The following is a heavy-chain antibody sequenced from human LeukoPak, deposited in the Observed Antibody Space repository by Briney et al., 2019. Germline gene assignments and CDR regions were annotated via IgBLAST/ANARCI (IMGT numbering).Heavy chain of an antibody. D-gene: IGHD3-3*01. CDR3: AKDHAGYYDFWNGSDY. J-gene: IGHJ4*02. V-gene: IGHV3-33*06. CDR1: GFTFSSYG. Sequence: GRSLRLSCAASGFTFSSYGMHWVRQAPGKGLEWVAVIWYDGSNKYYADSVKGRFTISRDNSKNTLYLQMNSLRAEDTAVYYCAKDHAGYYDFWNGSDYWGQGTLVTVSS. CDR2: IWYDGSNK.